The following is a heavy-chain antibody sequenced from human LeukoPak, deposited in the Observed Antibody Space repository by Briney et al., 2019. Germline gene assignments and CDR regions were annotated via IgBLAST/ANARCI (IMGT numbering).Heavy chain of an antibody. D-gene: IGHD2-2*01. J-gene: IGHJ4*02. CDR1: GGSISSYY. Sequence: SETLSLTCTVSGGSISSYYWSWIRQPPGKGLEWIGYIYYSGSINYNPSLKSRVTISVDTSKNQFSLKLSSVTAADTAVYYCARGAQYQPLPDYWGQGTLVTVSS. CDR2: IYYSGSI. CDR3: ARGAQYQPLPDY. V-gene: IGHV4-59*01.